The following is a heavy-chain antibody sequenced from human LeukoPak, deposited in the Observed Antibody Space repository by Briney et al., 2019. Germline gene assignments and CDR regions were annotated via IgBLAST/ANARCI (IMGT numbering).Heavy chain of an antibody. V-gene: IGHV3-53*01. CDR3: TREEDGPNSLFDY. CDR1: GFTFSSHV. CDR2: LYSGDIS. J-gene: IGHJ4*02. D-gene: IGHD1-7*01. Sequence: GGSLRLSCAASGFTFSSHVMNWVRQAPGKGLEWVSVLYSGDISYYADSVKGRFTISENYCKNTLYLHIDEMSDGDAAFYYCTREEDGPNSLFDYWGQGTLVTVSS.